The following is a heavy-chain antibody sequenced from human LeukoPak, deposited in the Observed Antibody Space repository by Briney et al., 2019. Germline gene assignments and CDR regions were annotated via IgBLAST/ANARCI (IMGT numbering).Heavy chain of an antibody. J-gene: IGHJ4*02. CDR1: GFTFSSYA. V-gene: IGHV3-30-3*01. D-gene: IGHD3-10*01. CDR2: ISYDGSNK. CDR3: AREGVIRGIPFDY. Sequence: GGSLRLSCAASGFTFSSYAMHWVRQAPGKGLEWVAVISYDGSNKYYADSVKGRFTISRDNSKNTLYLQMNSLRAEDTAVYYCAREGVIRGIPFDYWGQGTLVTVSS.